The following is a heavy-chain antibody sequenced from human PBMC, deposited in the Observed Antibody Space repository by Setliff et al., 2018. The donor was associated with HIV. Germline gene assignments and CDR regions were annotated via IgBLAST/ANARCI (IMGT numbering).Heavy chain of an antibody. V-gene: IGHV1-69*13. CDR1: GGTFSSYA. Sequence: GASVKVSCKASGGTFSSYAISWVRQAPGQGLEWMGGIIPIFGTANYAQKFQGRVTITADESTSTAYMELSSLRPEDTAVYYCAAEGPYYYDSSGYYYWGQGTLVTVSS. D-gene: IGHD3-22*01. CDR3: AAEGPYYYDSSGYYY. CDR2: IIPIFGTA. J-gene: IGHJ4*02.